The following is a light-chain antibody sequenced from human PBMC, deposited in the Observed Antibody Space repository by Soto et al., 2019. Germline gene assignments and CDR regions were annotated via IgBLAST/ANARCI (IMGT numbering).Light chain of an antibody. Sequence: EIVLTQSPGTLSLSPGERATLSCRAYQTVSSSLAWYQQKPGQAPRLLIYGASSRATGIPDRFSGSGSGTAFTLTISRLEPEDFAVYYCQQYSNSPFTFGGGTKVEIK. CDR3: QQYSNSPFT. CDR2: GAS. V-gene: IGKV3-20*01. CDR1: QTVSSS. J-gene: IGKJ4*01.